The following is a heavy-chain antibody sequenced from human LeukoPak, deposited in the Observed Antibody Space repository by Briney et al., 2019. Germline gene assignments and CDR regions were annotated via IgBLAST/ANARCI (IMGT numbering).Heavy chain of an antibody. CDR3: ARGWGATWNFDY. CDR2: ISSSSSYI. D-gene: IGHD1-26*01. J-gene: IGHJ4*02. V-gene: IGHV3-21*01. Sequence: GGSLRLSCAASGFTFSSYSMNWVRQAPGKGLEWVSSISSSSSYIYYADSVKGRFTISRDNAKNSLYLQMNSLRAEDTAVYYCARGWGATWNFDYWGQGILVAVSS. CDR1: GFTFSSYS.